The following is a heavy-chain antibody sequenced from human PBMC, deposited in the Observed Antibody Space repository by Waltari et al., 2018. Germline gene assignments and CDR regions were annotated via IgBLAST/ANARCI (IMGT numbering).Heavy chain of an antibody. V-gene: IGHV4-39*07. J-gene: IGHJ4*02. D-gene: IGHD2-15*01. Sequence: QLQLQESGPGLVKPSETLSLTCTVSGGSISSSSYYWGWIRQPPGKGLEWIGSIYYSGSTYYNPSLKSRGTISVDTSKNQFSLKLSSVTAADTAVYYCARDGGLVVNGDYWGQGTLVTVSS. CDR3: ARDGGLVVNGDY. CDR1: GGSISSSSYY. CDR2: IYYSGST.